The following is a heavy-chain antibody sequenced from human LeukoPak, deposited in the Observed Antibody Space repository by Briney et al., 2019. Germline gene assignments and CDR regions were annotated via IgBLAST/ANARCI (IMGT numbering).Heavy chain of an antibody. V-gene: IGHV3-7*03. J-gene: IGHJ4*02. CDR3: ARRGGSATGRCSIDY. Sequence: GGSLRLSCAASGFTFSNYWMTWVRQAPGKGPEWVANIKQDGSETYYVDSVRGRFTISRDNAENSLYLQMNSLRAEDTAVYYCARRGGSATGRCSIDYWGQGTLVTVSS. CDR2: IKQDGSET. CDR1: GFTFSNYW. D-gene: IGHD2-15*01.